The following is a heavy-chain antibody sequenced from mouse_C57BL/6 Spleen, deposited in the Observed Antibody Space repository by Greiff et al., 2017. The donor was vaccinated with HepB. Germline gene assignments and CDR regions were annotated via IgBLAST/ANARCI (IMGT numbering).Heavy chain of an antibody. Sequence: DVQLQESGGGLVKPGGSLKLSCAASGFTFSDYGMHWVRQAPEKGLEWVAYISSGSSTIYYADTVKGRFTISRDNAKNTLFLQMTSLRSEDTAMYYCARGGSSGLDYWGQGTTLTVSS. CDR1: GFTFSDYG. CDR2: ISSGSSTI. J-gene: IGHJ2*01. D-gene: IGHD3-2*02. V-gene: IGHV5-17*01. CDR3: ARGGSSGLDY.